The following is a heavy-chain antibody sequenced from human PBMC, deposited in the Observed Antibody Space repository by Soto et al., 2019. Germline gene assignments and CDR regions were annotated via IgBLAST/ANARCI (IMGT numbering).Heavy chain of an antibody. CDR2: IIPIFGTA. J-gene: IGHJ6*02. CDR3: ARTYSSSIYYGMDV. CDR1: GGTFSSYA. V-gene: IGHV1-69*01. D-gene: IGHD6-6*01. Sequence: QVQLVQSGAEVKKPGSSVKVSCQASGGTFSSYAISWVRQAPGQGLEWMGGIIPIFGTANYAQKFQGRVTITADESTSTAYMELSSLRSEDTAVYYCARTYSSSIYYGMDVWGQGTTVTVSS.